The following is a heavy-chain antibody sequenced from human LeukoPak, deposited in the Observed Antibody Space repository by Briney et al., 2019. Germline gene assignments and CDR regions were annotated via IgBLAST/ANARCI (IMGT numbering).Heavy chain of an antibody. CDR1: GFTFSNYA. D-gene: IGHD4-23*01. J-gene: IGHJ4*02. V-gene: IGHV3-64D*06. CDR2: ISTTGGST. CDR3: LKGWMQAVGNVC. Sequence: GSLRLSCSASGFTFSNYAMHWLRQSPGKGPEYVSAISTTGGSTYYADSVKGRFTISRDNSKNTLYLQMSSLTAEDTAVYYCLKGWMQAVGNVCWGQGTLVTVSS.